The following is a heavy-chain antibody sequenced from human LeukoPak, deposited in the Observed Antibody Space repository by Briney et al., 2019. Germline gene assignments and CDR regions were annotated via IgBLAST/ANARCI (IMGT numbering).Heavy chain of an antibody. CDR3: ARSLRGYDIVTGYSSDWYFDL. D-gene: IGHD3-9*01. CDR1: GGSISSYY. Sequence: SETLSPTCTVSGGSISSYYWSWIRQPAGKGLEWIGRIYTSGSTNYNPSLKSRVTMSVDTSKNQFSLKLSSVTAADTAVHYCARSLRGYDIVTGYSSDWYFDLWGRGTLVTVSS. J-gene: IGHJ2*01. CDR2: IYTSGST. V-gene: IGHV4-4*07.